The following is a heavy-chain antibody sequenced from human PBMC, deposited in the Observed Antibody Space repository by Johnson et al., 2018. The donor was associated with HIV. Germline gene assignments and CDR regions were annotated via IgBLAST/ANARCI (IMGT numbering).Heavy chain of an antibody. CDR2: ISPRGSSI. CDR3: AGVRDPGYGDYVGNAFDI. CDR1: GVIFSDYY. Sequence: QVQLVESGGGLVKPGGSLRLSCAASGVIFSDYYMSWIRQAPGKGLEWVSYISPRGSSINYAGSVKGGFNISRDNAKNSLYLQMNSLRAEDTALYYCAGVRDPGYGDYVGNAFDIWGQGTMVTVSS. D-gene: IGHD4-17*01. J-gene: IGHJ3*02. V-gene: IGHV3-11*01.